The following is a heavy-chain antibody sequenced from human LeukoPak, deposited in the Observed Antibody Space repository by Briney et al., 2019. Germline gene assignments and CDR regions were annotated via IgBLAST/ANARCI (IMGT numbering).Heavy chain of an antibody. CDR1: GFSFSSYA. CDR2: LSGSGGST. Sequence: GGSLRLSCAASGFSFSSYAMSWVRQAPGKGLERVSDLSGSGGSTYYADSVKGRFTISRDNSENTLYLQMNRLRAEDTAVYYCAKAMTTVTSFDYWGQGTLVSVSS. V-gene: IGHV3-23*01. J-gene: IGHJ4*02. CDR3: AKAMTTVTSFDY. D-gene: IGHD4-17*01.